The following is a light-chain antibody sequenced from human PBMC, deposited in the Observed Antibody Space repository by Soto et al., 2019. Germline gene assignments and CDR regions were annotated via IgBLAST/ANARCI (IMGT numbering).Light chain of an antibody. CDR3: SSYAGSNNLV. CDR1: SSDVGGYNS. V-gene: IGLV2-8*01. CDR2: EVS. Sequence: QSALTQPPSASGSPGQSVTIPCTGTSSDVGGYNSVSWYQQHPGKVPNLMIYEVSKRPSGVPDRFSGSKSGNTASMTVSGLQAEDAADYYCSSYAGSNNLVFCGGTKLTVL. J-gene: IGLJ2*01.